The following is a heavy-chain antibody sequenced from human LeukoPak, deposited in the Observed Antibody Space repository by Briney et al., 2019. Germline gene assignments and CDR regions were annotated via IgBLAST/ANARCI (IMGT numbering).Heavy chain of an antibody. CDR1: GGSISSISYY. V-gene: IGHV4-39*01. D-gene: IGHD6-13*01. CDR2: MYHNGST. CDR3: ARADYSSTWSHDYYYMDV. Sequence: SETLSLTCTVSGGSISSISYYWGWIRQPPGKGLEWIGSMYHNGSTYYNPSLKSRVTISVDTSKNQFSLKLSSVTAADTAVYYCARADYSSTWSHDYYYMDVWGKGTTVTVSS. J-gene: IGHJ6*03.